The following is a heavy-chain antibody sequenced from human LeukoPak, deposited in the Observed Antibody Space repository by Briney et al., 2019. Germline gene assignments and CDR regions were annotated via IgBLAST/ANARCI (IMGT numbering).Heavy chain of an antibody. J-gene: IGHJ4*02. D-gene: IGHD3-22*01. Sequence: PGGSLRLSCAASGFTVSSNYMSWVRQAPGKGLEWVSIIYSGGSTFYADSVKGRFTISRDNSKNTLYLQMNSLRAEDTAVYYCAKDMIVVVSPFDYWGQGTLVTVSS. CDR1: GFTVSSNY. CDR2: IYSGGST. V-gene: IGHV3-53*01. CDR3: AKDMIVVVSPFDY.